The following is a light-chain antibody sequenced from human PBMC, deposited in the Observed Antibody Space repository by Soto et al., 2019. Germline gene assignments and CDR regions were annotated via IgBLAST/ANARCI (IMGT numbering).Light chain of an antibody. CDR1: SSDVGGYNY. J-gene: IGLJ1*01. CDR3: CSYAGSYIYV. CDR2: DVT. V-gene: IGLV2-11*01. Sequence: QSALTQPRSVSGSPGQSVTLSCPGTSSDVGGYNYVSWYQQHPDKAPKVMIYDVTKRPSGVPDRFSGSKSGNTASLTISGLQAEDEADYYCCSYAGSYIYVFGTGTKVTVL.